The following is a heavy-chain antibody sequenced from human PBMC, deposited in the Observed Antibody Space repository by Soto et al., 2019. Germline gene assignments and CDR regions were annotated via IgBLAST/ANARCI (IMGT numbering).Heavy chain of an antibody. D-gene: IGHD3-3*01. CDR3: AIADQYYDFWSGYQPDAFDI. V-gene: IGHV3-7*01. Sequence: PGGSLRLSCAASGFTFSSYWMSWVRQAPGKGLEWVANIKQDGSEKYYVDSVKGRFTISRDNAKNSLYLQMNSLRAEDTAVYYCAIADQYYDFWSGYQPDAFDIWGQGTMVTVSS. CDR1: GFTFSSYW. CDR2: IKQDGSEK. J-gene: IGHJ3*02.